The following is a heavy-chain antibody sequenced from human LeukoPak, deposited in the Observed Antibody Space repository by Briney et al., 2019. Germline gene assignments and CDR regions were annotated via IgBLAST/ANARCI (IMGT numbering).Heavy chain of an antibody. V-gene: IGHV1-69*06. CDR2: IIPIFGTA. D-gene: IGHD2-21*02. CDR3: ARVAICGGDCYFVTDRFDS. CDR1: GGTFSSYA. Sequence: SVKVSCKASGGTFSSYAISWVRQAPGQGREWMGGIIPIFGTANYAQKFQGRVTITADKSTSTAYMELSSLRSEDTAVYYCARVAICGGDCYFVTDRFDSWGQGTLVTVSS. J-gene: IGHJ5*01.